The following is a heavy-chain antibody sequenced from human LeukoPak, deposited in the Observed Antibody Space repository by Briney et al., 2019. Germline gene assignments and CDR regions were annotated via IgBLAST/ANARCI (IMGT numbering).Heavy chain of an antibody. CDR3: ARGGVNYYYYYMDV. Sequence: GSLRLSCAASGFTFSSYAMSWVRQAPGKGLEWVSGISDSGGNTYYADSVKGRFTISRDNAKNSLYLQMNSLRAEDTAVYYCARGGVNYYYYYMDVWGKGTTVTVSS. V-gene: IGHV3-23*01. D-gene: IGHD2-8*02. J-gene: IGHJ6*03. CDR1: GFTFSSYA. CDR2: ISDSGGNT.